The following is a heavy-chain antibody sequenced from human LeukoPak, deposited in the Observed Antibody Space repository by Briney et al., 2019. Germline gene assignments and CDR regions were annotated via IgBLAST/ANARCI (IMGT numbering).Heavy chain of an antibody. Sequence: PGGSLRLSCAASGFTFSDYYMSWIRQAPGKGLEWVSCISSRGTTIYYADSVKGRFTISRDNAKNSLYLQMNSLRAEDTAVYYCARVGPGIAAAGAPRWYFDLWGRGTLVTVSS. J-gene: IGHJ2*01. CDR1: GFTFSDYY. V-gene: IGHV3-11*01. D-gene: IGHD6-13*01. CDR2: ISSRGTTI. CDR3: ARVGPGIAAAGAPRWYFDL.